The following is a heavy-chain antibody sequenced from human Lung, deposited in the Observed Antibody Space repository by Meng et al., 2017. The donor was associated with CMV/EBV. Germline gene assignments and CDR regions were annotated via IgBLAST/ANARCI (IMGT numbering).Heavy chain of an antibody. D-gene: IGHD5-12*01. J-gene: IGHJ6*02. V-gene: IGHV4-34*01. CDR1: GGSLSGYY. Sequence: LSCAVYGGSLSGYYWSWIRQPPGKGPEWIGVINHSGYTNYNPCHKSRVTISVDTSKNQFSMRLSSVTAAKTAVYYCARYTIIYYYYGMDVWAQGTXVTVSS. CDR3: ARYTIIYYYYGMDV. CDR2: INHSGYT.